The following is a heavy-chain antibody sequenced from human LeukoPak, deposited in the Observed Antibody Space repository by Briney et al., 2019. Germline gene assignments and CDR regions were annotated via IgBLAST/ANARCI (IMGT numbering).Heavy chain of an antibody. CDR1: GDSVSSNSAA. D-gene: IGHD1-26*01. CDR2: TYYRSKWYS. V-gene: IGHV6-1*01. Sequence: SQTLSVTCAISGDSVSSNSAAWNWIRQSPSRGLEWLGRTYYRSKWYSYYAVSVKGRITISPDTSQNHFSLQLNSVTPEDTAVYYCARGGSFPLDYWGQGTLVTVSS. CDR3: ARGGSFPLDY. J-gene: IGHJ4*02.